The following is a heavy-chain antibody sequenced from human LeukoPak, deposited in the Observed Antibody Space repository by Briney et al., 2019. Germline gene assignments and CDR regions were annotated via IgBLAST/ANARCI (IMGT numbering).Heavy chain of an antibody. CDR2: IHQSGNT. Sequence: SETLSLTCAVSGDSIGIRGYSWSWIRQPPGRGLEWIGYIHQSGNTYYNPSLQSRVTISIDTSNNHYSLNLTSVTAADTAVYFCARRVAGAGTGYFDLWGQGTPVTVSS. J-gene: IGHJ4*02. D-gene: IGHD3/OR15-3a*01. CDR1: GDSIGIRGYS. CDR3: ARRVAGAGTGYFDL. V-gene: IGHV4-30-2*01.